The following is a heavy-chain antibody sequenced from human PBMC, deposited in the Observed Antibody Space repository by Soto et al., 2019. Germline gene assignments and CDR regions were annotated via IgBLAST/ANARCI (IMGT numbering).Heavy chain of an antibody. CDR2: IIAIFGTA. D-gene: IGHD3-22*01. J-gene: IGHJ4*02. CDR3: ARVGDYDSGYYPIHFDY. V-gene: IGHV1-69*13. Sequence: ASVKVSCKASGGTFSRNAISWVRQAPGQGLEWMGGIIAIFGTAYYAQKFQGRVTIIADESTSTASMELSSLGSEDTAVYYCARVGDYDSGYYPIHFDYWGQGTLVTVSS. CDR1: GGTFSRNA.